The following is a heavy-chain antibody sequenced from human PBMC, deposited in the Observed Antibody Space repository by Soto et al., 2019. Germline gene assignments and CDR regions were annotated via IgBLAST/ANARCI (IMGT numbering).Heavy chain of an antibody. J-gene: IGHJ4*01. V-gene: IGHV3-7*01. Sequence: GVSLILSCAASGCTFSTYWMSWVRQAPGKGLEWLATIKMDASEKKYVDSVKGRFTMSRDNAKNSLYLQMYSLRAEDTAVYYCARDSGDGSGASVNHYLDYWGHGTLVTVSS. CDR2: IKMDASEK. CDR1: GCTFSTYW. CDR3: ARDSGDGSGASVNHYLDY. D-gene: IGHD3-10*01.